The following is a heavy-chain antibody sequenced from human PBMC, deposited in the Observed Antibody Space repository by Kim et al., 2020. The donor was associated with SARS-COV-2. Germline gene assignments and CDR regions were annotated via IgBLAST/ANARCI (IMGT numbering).Heavy chain of an antibody. Sequence: SETLSLTCAVYGGSFKDFYWTWIRQTPGKGPEWIGEINHSGTTDYNPSLMSRVTISVDASKNQFHLKVTSVTAADTAVYYCARGLLRYSSSSLFDFWGQGTLVTVSS. CDR1: GGSFKDFY. CDR3: ARGLLRYSSSSLFDF. CDR2: INHSGTT. D-gene: IGHD6-6*01. V-gene: IGHV4-34*01. J-gene: IGHJ4*02.